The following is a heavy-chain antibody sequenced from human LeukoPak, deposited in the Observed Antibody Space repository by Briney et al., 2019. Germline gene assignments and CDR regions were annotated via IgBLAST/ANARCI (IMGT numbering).Heavy chain of an antibody. V-gene: IGHV3-74*01. Sequence: GGSLRLSCAASGFTFSSYWMHWVRQVPGKGLVWVSRIHGDGRTTTYADSVKGRFTISRDNAKTTLYLQMNSLRAEDTAVYYCARDNGENYHTAFDYWGQGTLVTFSS. J-gene: IGHJ4*02. D-gene: IGHD2-8*01. CDR2: IHGDGRTT. CDR1: GFTFSSYW. CDR3: ARDNGENYHTAFDY.